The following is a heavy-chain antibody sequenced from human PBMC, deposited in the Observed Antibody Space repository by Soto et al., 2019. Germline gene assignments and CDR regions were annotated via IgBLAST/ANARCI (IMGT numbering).Heavy chain of an antibody. CDR2: IYSGGST. J-gene: IGHJ5*02. D-gene: IGHD3-10*01. V-gene: IGHV4-4*07. CDR3: ARKNGPRVNWFDP. CDR1: GGSISSYY. Sequence: SETLSLTCTVSGGSISSYYWSWIRQPAGKGLEWIGRIYSGGSTNYNPSLRSRVSISVDTSKNHFSLKLSSATAADTAVYYCARKNGPRVNWFDPWGRGTLVTVSS.